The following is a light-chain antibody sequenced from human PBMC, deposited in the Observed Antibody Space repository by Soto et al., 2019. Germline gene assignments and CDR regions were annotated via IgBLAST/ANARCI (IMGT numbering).Light chain of an antibody. CDR3: QHYNGYWT. CDR2: EAS. Sequence: DLQMTQSPSTLSASVGDRVTITCRASQSISGSLAWYQQKPGKAPKLLIYEASNLKSGVPSRFSGSGSRTEYSLTISSLQPDDSASYYCQHYNGYWTFGQRNRVEIK. V-gene: IGKV1-5*03. J-gene: IGKJ1*01. CDR1: QSISGS.